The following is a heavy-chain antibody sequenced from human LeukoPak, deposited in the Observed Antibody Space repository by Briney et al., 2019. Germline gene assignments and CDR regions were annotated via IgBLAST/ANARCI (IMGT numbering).Heavy chain of an antibody. CDR2: ISGSGGHT. Sequence: PGGSLRLSCATSGFTFSSYAMGWVRQAPGKGPEWVSSISGSGGHTYFADSVKGRFTISRDNSKNTLDLQMNSLKVEDTAVYYCAKFRYHSNDNNYLDFNYWGQGTLATVSS. V-gene: IGHV3-23*01. D-gene: IGHD3-22*01. J-gene: IGHJ4*02. CDR3: AKFRYHSNDNNYLDFNY. CDR1: GFTFSSYA.